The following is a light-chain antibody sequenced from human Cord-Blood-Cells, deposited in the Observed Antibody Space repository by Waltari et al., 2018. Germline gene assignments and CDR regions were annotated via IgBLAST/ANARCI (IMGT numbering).Light chain of an antibody. Sequence: QSALTQPASLSGSPGQSITISCPGTSSDVGGYHYVSWYQHHPGKDPKLMIYDVSNRPSGVSNRFSGSKSGNTASLTISGLQAEDEADYYCSSYTSSSTLVFGGGTKLTVL. CDR3: SSYTSSSTLV. CDR2: DVS. J-gene: IGLJ2*01. V-gene: IGLV2-14*03. CDR1: SSDVGGYHY.